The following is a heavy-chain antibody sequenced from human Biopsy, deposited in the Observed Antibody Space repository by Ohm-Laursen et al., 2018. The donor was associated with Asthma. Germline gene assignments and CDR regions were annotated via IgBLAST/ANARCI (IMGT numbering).Heavy chain of an antibody. V-gene: IGHV3-30*03. J-gene: IGHJ3*02. Sequence: SLGLSCTVSGFTVSTNGMSWVRQAPGKGLEWVAVISYDGGNKFHGDSVKGRFTLSRDNSRNTLYLQMNSLRVEDTAIYYCARTHERWTSIQDDALDIWGQGTMVIVSS. CDR1: GFTVSTNG. CDR3: ARTHERWTSIQDDALDI. D-gene: IGHD4-23*01. CDR2: ISYDGGNK.